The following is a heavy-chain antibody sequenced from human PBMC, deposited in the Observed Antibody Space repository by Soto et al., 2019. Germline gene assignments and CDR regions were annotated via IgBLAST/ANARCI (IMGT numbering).Heavy chain of an antibody. Sequence: GGSLRLSCAASGFTFSSYAMSWVRQAPGKGLELVSAISGSGDSTYNADSVKGRFTISRYNSKTTLYLQMNSLRAEDTAVYYCAKDAADANWGQGTLVTVSS. V-gene: IGHV3-23*01. D-gene: IGHD6-13*01. CDR3: AKDAADAN. CDR2: ISGSGDST. CDR1: GFTFSSYA. J-gene: IGHJ1*01.